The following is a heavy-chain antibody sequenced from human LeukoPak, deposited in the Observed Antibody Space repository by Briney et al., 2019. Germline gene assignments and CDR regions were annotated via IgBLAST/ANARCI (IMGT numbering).Heavy chain of an antibody. D-gene: IGHD3-16*01. V-gene: IGHV5-51*01. J-gene: IGHJ5*02. CDR2: IYPGDSDT. Sequence: GASLKISYKAAGYRINTYWIGWVRQMPGKGLEWMGIIYPGDSDTRYSPSFQGQVTISADKSISTAYLQWSSLKASDTAMYYCARQVITDLGWFDPWGQGTLVTVSS. CDR3: ARQVITDLGWFDP. CDR1: GYRINTYW.